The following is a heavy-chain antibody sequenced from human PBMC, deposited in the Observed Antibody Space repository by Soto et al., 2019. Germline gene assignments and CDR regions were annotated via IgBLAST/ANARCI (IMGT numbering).Heavy chain of an antibody. CDR1: GFTFSSYS. J-gene: IGHJ4*02. V-gene: IGHV3-48*02. Sequence: QPGGSLRLSCAASGFTFSSYSMGWVRQAPGKGLEWVAYISSSGTTIYYADSVKGRFTISRDNGKNSLYLQMNGLRDDDTAVYYCARGAAAGTSRFDYWGQGTLVTVSS. D-gene: IGHD6-25*01. CDR3: ARGAAAGTSRFDY. CDR2: ISSSGTTI.